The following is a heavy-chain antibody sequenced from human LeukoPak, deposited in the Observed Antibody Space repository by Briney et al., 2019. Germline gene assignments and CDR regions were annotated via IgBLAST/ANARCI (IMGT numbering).Heavy chain of an antibody. CDR2: ISGSGGST. J-gene: IGHJ4*02. CDR1: GFTFSSYG. V-gene: IGHV3-23*01. Sequence: GGSLRLSCAASGFTFSSYGMSWVRQAPGKGLEWVSAISGSGGSTYYADSVKGRFTISRDNSKNTLYLQMNSLRAEDTAVYYCAKDLAAYYDILTGYYNSPFDYWGQGTLVTVSS. CDR3: AKDLAAYYDILTGYYNSPFDY. D-gene: IGHD3-9*01.